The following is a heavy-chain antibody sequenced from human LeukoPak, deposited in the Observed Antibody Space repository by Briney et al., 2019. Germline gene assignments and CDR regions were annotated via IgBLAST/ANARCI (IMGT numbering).Heavy chain of an antibody. J-gene: IGHJ4*02. CDR2: IDSDSSSA. Sequence: GGSMILSCAACGGTFSYCWMRWRRQAAGKVLVWGWLIDSDSSSASYAGSVKGRFTISRDNAKNTLYLQMNSLRVEDAAVYYCVREGGYGAFENWGQGTLVTVSS. CDR1: GGTFSYCW. V-gene: IGHV3-74*01. D-gene: IGHD5-12*01. CDR3: VREGGYGAFEN.